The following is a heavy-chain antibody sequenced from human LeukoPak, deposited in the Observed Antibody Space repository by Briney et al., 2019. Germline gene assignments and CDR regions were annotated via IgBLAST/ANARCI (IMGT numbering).Heavy chain of an antibody. CDR1: GGSISSYY. CDR3: ARLGNNYDILTDYYPQRDYYYYGMDV. V-gene: IGHV4-59*08. CDR2: IYYSGST. J-gene: IGHJ6*02. Sequence: SETLSLTCTVSGGSISSYYWSWIRQPPGKGLEWIGYIYYSGSTNYNPSLKSRVTISVDTSKNQFSLKLSSVTAADTAVYYCARLGNNYDILTDYYPQRDYYYYGMDVWGQGTTVTVSS. D-gene: IGHD3-9*01.